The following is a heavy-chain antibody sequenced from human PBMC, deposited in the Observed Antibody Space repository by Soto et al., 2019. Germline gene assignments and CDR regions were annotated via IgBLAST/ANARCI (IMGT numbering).Heavy chain of an antibody. CDR1: GFTFSSYG. CDR3: AKDLRRGTQKYYFDY. V-gene: IGHV3-30*18. CDR2: ISYDGSNK. J-gene: IGHJ4*02. Sequence: GGSLRLSCAASGFTFSSYGMHWVRQAPGKGLEWVAVISYDGSNKYYADSVKGRFTISRDNSKNKLYLQMNSLRAEDTAVYYCAKDLRRGTQKYYFDYWGQGTLVTVSS.